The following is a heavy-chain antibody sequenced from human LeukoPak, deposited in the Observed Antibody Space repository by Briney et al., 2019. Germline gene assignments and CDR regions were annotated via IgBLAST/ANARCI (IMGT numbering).Heavy chain of an antibody. CDR3: ARRYYGSGSYLARAFDI. CDR1: GGSFSGYY. Sequence: SETLSLTCAVYGGSFSGYYWSWIRQPPGKGLEWIGEINHSGSTNYNPSLKSRVTISVDTSKNQFPLKLSSVTAADTAVYYCARRYYGSGSYLARAFDIWGQGTMVTVSS. CDR2: INHSGST. V-gene: IGHV4-34*01. D-gene: IGHD3-10*01. J-gene: IGHJ3*02.